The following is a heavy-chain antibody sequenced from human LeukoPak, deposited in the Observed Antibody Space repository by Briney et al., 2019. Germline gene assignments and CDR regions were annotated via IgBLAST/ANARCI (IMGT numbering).Heavy chain of an antibody. CDR1: GGSFSGYY. D-gene: IGHD6-19*01. Sequence: SETLSLTCAVYGGSFSGYYWSWIRQPPGEGLEWIGEINHSGSTNYNPSLKSRVTISVDTSKNQFSLKLSSVTAADTAVYYCARGRAVAGSGGFPFDYWGQGTLVTVSS. V-gene: IGHV4-34*01. CDR2: INHSGST. CDR3: ARGRAVAGSGGFPFDY. J-gene: IGHJ4*02.